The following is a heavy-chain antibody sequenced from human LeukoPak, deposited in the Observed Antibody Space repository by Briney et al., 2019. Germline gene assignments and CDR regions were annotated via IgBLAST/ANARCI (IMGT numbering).Heavy chain of an antibody. CDR2: INPNSGGT. Sequence: ASVKVSCKAYGYTFTGYYMHWVRQAPGQGLEWMGWINPNSGGTNYAQKFQGRVTMTRDTSISTAYMELSRLRADDTAVYYCARDGSSSWYFQRMYAFDIWGQGTMVTVSS. D-gene: IGHD6-13*01. CDR1: GYTFTGYY. V-gene: IGHV1-2*02. J-gene: IGHJ3*02. CDR3: ARDGSSSWYFQRMYAFDI.